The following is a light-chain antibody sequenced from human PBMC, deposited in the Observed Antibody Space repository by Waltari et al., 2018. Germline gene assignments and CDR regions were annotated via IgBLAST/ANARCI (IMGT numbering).Light chain of an antibody. CDR3: SSYTSSSTLL. Sequence: QSALTQPASVSGSPGQSITISCTGTISDVGAYNFFSWYQQHPGKAPQLMIYDVSNRPSGVSNRFSGSKSGNTASLTISGLQAEDEADYYCSSYTSSSTLLFGGGTKLTVL. CDR1: ISDVGAYNF. J-gene: IGLJ2*01. CDR2: DVS. V-gene: IGLV2-14*03.